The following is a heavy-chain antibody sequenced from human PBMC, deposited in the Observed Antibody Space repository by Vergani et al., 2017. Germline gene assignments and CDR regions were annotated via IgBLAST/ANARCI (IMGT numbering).Heavy chain of an antibody. CDR1: GFTFSNAW. CDR2: IKSKTDGGTT. J-gene: IGHJ4*02. D-gene: IGHD3-3*01. Sequence: EVQLVESGGGLVKPGGSLRLSCAASGFTFSNAWMSWVRQAPGKGLEWVGRIKSKTDGGTTDYAAPVKGRFTISRDDSKNTLYLQMHSLKTEDTAVYYCTTSITIFGVVINHFDYWGQGTLVTVSS. CDR3: TTSITIFGVVINHFDY. V-gene: IGHV3-15*01.